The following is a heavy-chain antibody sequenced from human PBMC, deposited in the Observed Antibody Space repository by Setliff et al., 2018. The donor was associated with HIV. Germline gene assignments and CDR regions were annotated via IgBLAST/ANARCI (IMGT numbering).Heavy chain of an antibody. J-gene: IGHJ6*03. CDR1: GFSFDDYY. D-gene: IGHD2-15*01. Sequence: ASVKVSCKASGFSFDDYYIHWVRQAPGQGLEWMGWISAHNGRINYAQKFQGRVTMTTDRSTSTAYMELRSLRSDDTAVYYCARRAGTPNYYYYYMDVWGNGTTVTVSS. V-gene: IGHV1-18*04. CDR3: ARRAGTPNYYYYYMDV. CDR2: ISAHNGRI.